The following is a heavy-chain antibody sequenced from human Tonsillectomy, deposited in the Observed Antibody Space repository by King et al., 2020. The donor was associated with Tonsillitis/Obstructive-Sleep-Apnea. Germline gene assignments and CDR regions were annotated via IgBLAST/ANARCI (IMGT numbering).Heavy chain of an antibody. D-gene: IGHD6-19*01. J-gene: IGHJ4*02. CDR1: GFIFSRYG. CDR2: IWYDGSNK. V-gene: IGHV3-33*01. CDR3: ARRRDEGHRRADPLPLPDF. Sequence: QLVQSGGDVVQPGMSLRLSCAASGFIFSRYGMHWVRQPPGKGLEWVAAIWYDGSNKYYGDSVKGRFTISRDNSKNTLFLQMNNLRAEDTAVYYCARRRDEGHRRADPLPLPDFWGQGTLVTVSS.